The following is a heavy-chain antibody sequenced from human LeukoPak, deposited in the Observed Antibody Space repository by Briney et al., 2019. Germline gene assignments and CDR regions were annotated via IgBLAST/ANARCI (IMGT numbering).Heavy chain of an antibody. CDR3: ARERSSYSGSYLGYFEY. V-gene: IGHV1-69*04. D-gene: IGHD1-26*01. CDR1: GDTFSNYA. Sequence: SVKVSCKASGDTFSNYAISWVRQAPGQGLEWMGRIIPVLGTTNYAQKFQGRVTINADKSTSTACMELTSLRSEDTAVYHCARERSSYSGSYLGYFEYWGQGTLVTVSS. J-gene: IGHJ4*02. CDR2: IIPVLGTT.